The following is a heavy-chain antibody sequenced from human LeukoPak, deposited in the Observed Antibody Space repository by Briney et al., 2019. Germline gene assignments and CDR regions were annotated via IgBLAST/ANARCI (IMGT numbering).Heavy chain of an antibody. CDR3: ARVVVVVPAAMPDAFDI. V-gene: IGHV4-38-2*02. J-gene: IGHJ3*02. D-gene: IGHD2-2*01. CDR2: IYHSGST. CDR1: GYSISSGYY. Sequence: PSETLSLTCTVSGYSISSGYYWGWIRQPPGKGLEWIGSIYHSGSTYYNPSLKSRVTISVDTSKNQFSLKLSSVTAADTAVYYCARVVVVVPAAMPDAFDIWGQGTMVTVSS.